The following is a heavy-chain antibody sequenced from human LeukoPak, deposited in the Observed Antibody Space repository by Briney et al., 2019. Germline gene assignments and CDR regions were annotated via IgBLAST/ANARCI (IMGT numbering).Heavy chain of an antibody. D-gene: IGHD3-22*01. J-gene: IGHJ4*02. CDR2: ISAYNGNT. CDR3: ARDDYYDSSGYCPY. V-gene: IGHV1-18*01. CDR1: GYTFTSYG. Sequence: GASVKVSCKASGYTFTSYGIRWVRQAPGQGLEWMGWISAYNGNTNYAQKLQGRVTMTTDTSTSTAYMELRSLRSDDTAVYYCARDDYYDSSGYCPYWGQGTLVTVSS.